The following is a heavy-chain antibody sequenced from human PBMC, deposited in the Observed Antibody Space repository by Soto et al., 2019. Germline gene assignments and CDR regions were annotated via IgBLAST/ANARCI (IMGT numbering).Heavy chain of an antibody. Sequence: GASVKVSCKASGYTFTSYGISWVRQAPGQGLEWMGWISAYNGNTNYAQKLQGRVTMTTDTSTSTAYMELRSLRSDDTAVYYCARDTGSYYDSSGYYPLDYWGQGTLVTVSS. V-gene: IGHV1-18*04. CDR2: ISAYNGNT. J-gene: IGHJ4*02. CDR3: ARDTGSYYDSSGYYPLDY. D-gene: IGHD3-22*01. CDR1: GYTFTSYG.